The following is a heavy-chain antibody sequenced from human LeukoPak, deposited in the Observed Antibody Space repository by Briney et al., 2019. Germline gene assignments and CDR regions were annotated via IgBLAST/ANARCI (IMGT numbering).Heavy chain of an antibody. CDR3: ARDLGYCSGGSCDEYYYYGMDV. V-gene: IGHV3-23*01. Sequence: PGGSLRLSCAASGFTVSSNYMSWVRQAPGKGLEWVSAISGSGGSTYYADSVKGRFTISRDNSKNTLYLQMNSLRAEDTAVYYCARDLGYCSGGSCDEYYYYGMDVWGQGTTVTVSS. J-gene: IGHJ6*02. CDR2: ISGSGGST. CDR1: GFTVSSNY. D-gene: IGHD2-15*01.